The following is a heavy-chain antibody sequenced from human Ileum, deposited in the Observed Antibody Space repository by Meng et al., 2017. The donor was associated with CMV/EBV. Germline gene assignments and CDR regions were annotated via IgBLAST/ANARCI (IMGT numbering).Heavy chain of an antibody. CDR1: GFTFSTYV. V-gene: IGHV3-30*04. D-gene: IGHD2-2*01. Sequence: GESLKISCAASGFTFSTYVMHWVRQAPGKGPEWVSAILFDGSNKYHADSVKGRFTISRDNSKNTLYLQMDSLRTEGTAVYYCARGAYCRNNNCYPGYFDYWGQGTQVTVSS. CDR3: ARGAYCRNNNCYPGYFDY. J-gene: IGHJ4*01. CDR2: ILFDGSNK.